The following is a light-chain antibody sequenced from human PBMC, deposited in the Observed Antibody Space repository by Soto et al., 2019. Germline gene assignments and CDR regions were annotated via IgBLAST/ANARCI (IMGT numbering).Light chain of an antibody. CDR3: MQGVQMPPIT. Sequence: DVVMTQSPLSLPVTPGEPASISCRSIXSLLHSNGYNYLAWFLQKAGQSPQLLIYLASSRASGVPVRFSGSGSGTDFTLNISSVEAEDVGLYYCMQGVQMPPITFGQGTRLEIK. J-gene: IGKJ5*01. CDR2: LAS. CDR1: XSLLHSNGYNY. V-gene: IGKV2-28*01.